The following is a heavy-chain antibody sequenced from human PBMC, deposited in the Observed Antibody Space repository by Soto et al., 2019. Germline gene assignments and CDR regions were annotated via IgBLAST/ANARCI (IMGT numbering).Heavy chain of an antibody. CDR3: ARPSAFYGSGSYHPPTFDP. D-gene: IGHD3-10*01. J-gene: IGHJ5*02. Sequence: ASVKVSCKASGYPFDMYGINWVRQAPGQRLEWMGWISAYNGNTHYAQKLQGRVTMTTDTSTSTAYMELRSLRSDDTAVYYCARPSAFYGSGSYHPPTFDPWGQGTLVTVSS. V-gene: IGHV1-18*01. CDR2: ISAYNGNT. CDR1: GYPFDMYG.